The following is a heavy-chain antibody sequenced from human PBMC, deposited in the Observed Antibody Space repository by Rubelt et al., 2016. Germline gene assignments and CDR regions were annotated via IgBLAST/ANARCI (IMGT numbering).Heavy chain of an antibody. CDR3: ARGKEGLGVTMVDY. CDR1: GASISIFY. CDR2: VDPSGST. V-gene: IGHV4-4*07. J-gene: IGHJ4*02. D-gene: IGHD3-10*01. Sequence: LSLTCTVSGASISIFYWSWIRQSAGQGLEWIGRVDPSGSTNSNPSLKSRITMSVDTSKNQFSLKLSSVTAADTAVYYCARGKEGLGVTMVDYWGQGTLVTVSS.